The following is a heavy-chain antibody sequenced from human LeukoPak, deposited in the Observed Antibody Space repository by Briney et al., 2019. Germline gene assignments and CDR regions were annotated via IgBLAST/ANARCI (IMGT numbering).Heavy chain of an antibody. CDR3: ARIKDTAMGPFDY. J-gene: IGHJ4*02. CDR2: MNPNSGNT. D-gene: IGHD5-18*01. Sequence: ASVKVSCKASGYTFTSYDINWVRQATGQGLEWMGWMNPNSGNTGYAQKFQGRVTMTRNTSISTAYMELSSLRSEDTAVYYCARIKDTAMGPFDYWGQGTLVTVSS. CDR1: GYTFTSYD. V-gene: IGHV1-8*01.